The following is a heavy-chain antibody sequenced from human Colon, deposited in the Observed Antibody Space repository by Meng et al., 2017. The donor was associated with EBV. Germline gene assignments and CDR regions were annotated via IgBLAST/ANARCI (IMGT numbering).Heavy chain of an antibody. CDR2: IDDSGST. D-gene: IGHD1-26*01. V-gene: IGHV4-4*02. Sequence: VQLPGSGPGLVKPSGTRSLTCGVSGVSIRSNIRWTWVRQPPGKGLEWIGDIDDSGSTNYNPSLNSRISISLDKSKNHFSLKVNSVTAADTAVYYCARGKQDAWELLAYWGQGALVTVSS. CDR1: GVSIRSNIR. CDR3: ARGKQDAWELLAY. J-gene: IGHJ4*02.